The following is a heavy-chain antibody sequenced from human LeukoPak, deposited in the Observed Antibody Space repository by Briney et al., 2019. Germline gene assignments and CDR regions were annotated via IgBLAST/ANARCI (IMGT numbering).Heavy chain of an antibody. CDR1: GGSISSSSYY. J-gene: IGHJ3*02. D-gene: IGHD1-14*01. V-gene: IGHV4-39*01. CDR2: IYYSGST. CDR3: ARAVAGEPWNAFDI. Sequence: SETLSLTCTVSGGSISSSSYYWGWIRQPPGKGLEWIGSIYYSGSTYYNPSLKSRVTISVDTSKNQFSLKLSSVTAADTAVYYCARAVAGEPWNAFDIWGQGTMVTVSS.